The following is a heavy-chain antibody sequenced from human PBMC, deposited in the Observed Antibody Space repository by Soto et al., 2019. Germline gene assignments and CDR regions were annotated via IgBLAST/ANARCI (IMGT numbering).Heavy chain of an antibody. J-gene: IGHJ4*01. CDR3: ARGGHDFAFDY. CDR2: IYYSGRT. V-gene: IGHV4-59*01. D-gene: IGHD5-12*01. CDR1: VGARYAYY. Sequence: PSETLPLPCTVSVGARYAYYWSCVRQPPGKGLEWIGDIYYSGRTNYNPSLKSRVTISVDTSKSQFSLNLRSVTAADTAVYYCARGGHDFAFDYWGHGGLVSVSS.